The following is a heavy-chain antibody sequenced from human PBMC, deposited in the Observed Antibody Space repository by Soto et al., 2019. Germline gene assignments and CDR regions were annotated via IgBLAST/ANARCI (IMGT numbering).Heavy chain of an antibody. J-gene: IGHJ4*02. V-gene: IGHV1-69*06. CDR2: IIPNFDTP. Sequence: QVQLVQSGAEVKKPGSSVKLSCKASGDSFNTFAVTWVRQAPGQGLEWMGGIIPNFDTPNYAQKFQGRVTIIADKSTSTPYMELSSLRSEDTAVYYCARPYYDSSGYYLCYFDYWGQGTLVTVSS. CDR3: ARPYYDSSGYYLCYFDY. D-gene: IGHD3-22*01. CDR1: GDSFNTFA.